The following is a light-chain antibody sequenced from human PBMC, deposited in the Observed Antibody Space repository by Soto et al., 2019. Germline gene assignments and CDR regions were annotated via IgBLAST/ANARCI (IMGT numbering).Light chain of an antibody. V-gene: IGLV2-14*01. J-gene: IGLJ1*01. CDR1: RSDIGDSNF. CDR3: ASFRSGTILV. Sequence: QSALTQPASVSGSPGQSVTISCTGPRSDIGDSNFISWYQHSPGKAPRLLIYEVNNRPSGVSKRFSGSKAGNTASLTISGLLDDDEADYFCASFRSGTILVFCSGTKLTVL. CDR2: EVN.